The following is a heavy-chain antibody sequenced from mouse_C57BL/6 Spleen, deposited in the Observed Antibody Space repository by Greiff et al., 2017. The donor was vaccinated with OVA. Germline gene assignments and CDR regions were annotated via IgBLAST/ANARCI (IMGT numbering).Heavy chain of an antibody. CDR2: IYPGGGYT. Sequence: VHLVESGAELVRPGTSVKMSCKASGYTFTNYWIGWAKQRPGHGLEWIGDIYPGGGYTNYNEKFKGKATLTADKSSSTAYMQFSSLTSEDSAIYYCARSMVTTTGYYFDYWGQGTTLTVSS. J-gene: IGHJ2*01. CDR3: ARSMVTTTGYYFDY. V-gene: IGHV1-63*01. D-gene: IGHD2-2*01. CDR1: GYTFTNYW.